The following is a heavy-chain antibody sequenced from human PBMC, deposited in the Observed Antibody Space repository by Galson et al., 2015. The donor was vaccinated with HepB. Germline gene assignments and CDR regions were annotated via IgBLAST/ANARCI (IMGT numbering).Heavy chain of an antibody. V-gene: IGHV3-74*01. Sequence: SLRLSCAASGFTFSSYWMHWVRQAPGKGLVWVSRINSDGSSTSYADSVKGRFTISRDNAKNTLYLQMNSLRAEDTAVYYCAREGVMGEGWYQYRVGAYNDYWGQGTLVTVSS. D-gene: IGHD1-26*01. CDR1: GFTFSSYW. J-gene: IGHJ4*02. CDR2: INSDGSST. CDR3: AREGVMGEGWYQYRVGAYNDY.